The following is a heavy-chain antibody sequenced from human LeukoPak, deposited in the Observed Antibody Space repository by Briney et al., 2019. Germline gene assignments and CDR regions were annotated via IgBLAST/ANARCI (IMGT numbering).Heavy chain of an antibody. J-gene: IGHJ1*01. Sequence: ASVKVSCKASGFTFTDSAIQWVRQARGQRLEWIGWIVVGSGNTNYAQTYYERVSITRDMSTGTAYMELSSLRTEDTAVYYCARDRIPAAISYFQHWGQGTLVTVSS. CDR2: IVVGSGNT. CDR3: ARDRIPAAISYFQH. CDR1: GFTFTDSA. D-gene: IGHD2-2*01. V-gene: IGHV1-58*02.